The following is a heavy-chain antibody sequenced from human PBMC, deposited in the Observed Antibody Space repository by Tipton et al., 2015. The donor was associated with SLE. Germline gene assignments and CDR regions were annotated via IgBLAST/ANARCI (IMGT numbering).Heavy chain of an antibody. CDR3: ARDRSGCSGGICSDAFDI. J-gene: IGHJ3*02. D-gene: IGHD2-15*01. CDR1: GFIFSSYS. CDR2: ISTSSSST. Sequence: SLRLSCAASGFIFSSYSMNWVRQAPGKGLEWVSYISTSSSSTYYADSRKGRFTISRDNAKNSLYLQMNSLRAENTAVYYCARDRSGCSGGICSDAFDIWGQGTMVTVSS. V-gene: IGHV3-21*05.